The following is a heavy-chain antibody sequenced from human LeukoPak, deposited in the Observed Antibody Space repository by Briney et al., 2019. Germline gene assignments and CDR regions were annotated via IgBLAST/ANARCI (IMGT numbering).Heavy chain of an antibody. CDR1: GYTFSNYA. D-gene: IGHD6-13*01. CDR3: ARETSSSYSYYYYYMDV. V-gene: IGHV1-2*02. Sequence: ASVKVSCKASGYTFSNYAMNWVRQAPGQGLEWMGWINPNSGGTSYAQKFQGRVTMTRDTSISTAYMELSRLRSDDTAVYYCARETSSSYSYYYYYMDVWGKGTTVTVSS. J-gene: IGHJ6*03. CDR2: INPNSGGT.